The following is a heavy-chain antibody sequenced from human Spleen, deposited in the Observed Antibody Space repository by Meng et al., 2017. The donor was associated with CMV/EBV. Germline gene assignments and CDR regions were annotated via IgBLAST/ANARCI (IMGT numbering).Heavy chain of an antibody. J-gene: IGHJ4*02. CDR3: ARGGRGGSSSEIAY. CDR1: GFTVSSYG. CDR2: ISPGGNYV. V-gene: IGHV3-21*06. D-gene: IGHD6-13*01. Sequence: GESLKIYCAASGFTVSSYGMNWVRQAPVKGLEWVSSISPGGNYVYYADTVKGRFTISRDNAKNALYLQMNSLRADDTAVYYCARGGRGGSSSEIAYWGQGTLVTVSS.